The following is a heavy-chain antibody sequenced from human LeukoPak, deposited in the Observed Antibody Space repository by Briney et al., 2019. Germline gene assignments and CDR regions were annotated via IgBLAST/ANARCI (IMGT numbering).Heavy chain of an antibody. V-gene: IGHV4-34*01. D-gene: IGHD3-22*01. J-gene: IGHJ4*02. CDR1: GGSFSGYY. CDR2: INHSGST. Sequence: PSETLSLTCAVYGGSFSGYYWSWIRQPPGKGLEWIGEINHSGSTNYNPYLKSRVTISVDTSKNQFSLKLNSVTAADTAVYYCARARAHLKYYYDSSGYYYFDYWGQGTLVTVSS. CDR3: ARARAHLKYYYDSSGYYYFDY.